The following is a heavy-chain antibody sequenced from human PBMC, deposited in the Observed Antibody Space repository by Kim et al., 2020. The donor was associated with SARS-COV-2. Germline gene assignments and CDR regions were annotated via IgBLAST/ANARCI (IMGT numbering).Heavy chain of an antibody. CDR2: INTNTRNP. CDR1: GYIFSTYA. Sequence: ASVKVSCKAYGYIFSTYAINWVRQAPGQGLEWMGWINTNTRNPSYAQGFTGRFVFSLDTSDSTAYLEISSLKAEDTAVYYCARERPPSDYWGQGTLVTVS. V-gene: IGHV7-4-1*02. CDR3: ARERPPSDY. J-gene: IGHJ4*02.